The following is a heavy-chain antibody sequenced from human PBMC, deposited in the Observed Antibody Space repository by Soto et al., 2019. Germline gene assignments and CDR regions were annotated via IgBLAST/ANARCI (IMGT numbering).Heavy chain of an antibody. CDR1: GFTFSSYA. V-gene: IGHV3-23*01. D-gene: IGHD2-2*01. J-gene: IGHJ6*02. Sequence: EVQLLESGGGLVQPGGSLRLSCAASGFTFSSYAMSWVRQAPGKGLEWLSAISGSGGSTYYADSVKGRFTISRDNSKNTLYLQMNSLRAEDTAVYYCAKGPIVPAAISVGYGMDVWGQGTTVTVSS. CDR3: AKGPIVPAAISVGYGMDV. CDR2: ISGSGGST.